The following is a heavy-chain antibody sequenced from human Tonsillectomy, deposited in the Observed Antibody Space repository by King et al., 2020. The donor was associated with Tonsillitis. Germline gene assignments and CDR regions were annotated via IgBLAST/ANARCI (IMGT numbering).Heavy chain of an antibody. J-gene: IGHJ5*02. CDR3: ARGVRISAAGPFDP. CDR1: GYTFTDYY. Sequence: VQLVESGAEVKKPGASVKISCKASGYTFTDYYMHWVRQAPGQGLEWVGIINPNGYTPTYPQKFQGRVTMTRDTSTSTVYMELSSLTYEDTAIYYCARGVRISAAGPFDPWDQGTLVTVSS. D-gene: IGHD6-13*01. CDR2: INPNGYTP. V-gene: IGHV1-46*01.